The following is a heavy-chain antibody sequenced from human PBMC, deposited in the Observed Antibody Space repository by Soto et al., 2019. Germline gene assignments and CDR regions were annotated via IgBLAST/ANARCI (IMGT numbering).Heavy chain of an antibody. CDR1: SGSISSSNW. J-gene: IGHJ4*02. V-gene: IGHV4-4*02. CDR2: IYHSGST. CDR3: ASSYCSGGSCPYYFDY. D-gene: IGHD2-15*01. Sequence: SETLSLTCAVSSGSISSSNWWSWVRQPPGKGLEWIGEIYHSGSTNYNPSLKSRVTISVDKSKNQFSLKLSSVTAADTAVYYCASSYCSGGSCPYYFDYWGQGTLVTVSP.